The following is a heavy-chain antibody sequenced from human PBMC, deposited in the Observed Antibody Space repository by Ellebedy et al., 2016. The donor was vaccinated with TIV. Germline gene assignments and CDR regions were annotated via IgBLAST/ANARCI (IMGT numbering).Heavy chain of an antibody. CDR2: IYFIGHT. V-gene: IGHV4-39*06. CDR1: DDAFGSSRLS. Sequence: SETLSLTCTVSDDAFGSSRLSWGWIRQPPGKGLEWIGNIYFIGHTYYNPSLRGRVTISLDGPQSQFPLRLSSVTAADTAVYYCARVDSDLVTVDEYHYYMDVWGKGTTVTVSS. D-gene: IGHD5-18*01. CDR3: ARVDSDLVTVDEYHYYMDV. J-gene: IGHJ6*03.